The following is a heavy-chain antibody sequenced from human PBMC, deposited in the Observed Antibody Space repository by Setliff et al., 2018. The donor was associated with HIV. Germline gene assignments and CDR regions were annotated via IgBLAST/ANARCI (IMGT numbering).Heavy chain of an antibody. D-gene: IGHD2-8*01. CDR1: GFTFSTYW. J-gene: IGHJ3*02. V-gene: IGHV3-74*01. Sequence: GGSLRLSCAASGFTFSTYWMHWVRQTPGKGLVWVSRISSDGSVTNYADSVKGRFTISRDNSKNTHYLQMNSLRAEDTAVYYCAKMGSPVGPDAFDIWGQGTMVTVSS. CDR3: AKMGSPVGPDAFDI. CDR2: ISSDGSVT.